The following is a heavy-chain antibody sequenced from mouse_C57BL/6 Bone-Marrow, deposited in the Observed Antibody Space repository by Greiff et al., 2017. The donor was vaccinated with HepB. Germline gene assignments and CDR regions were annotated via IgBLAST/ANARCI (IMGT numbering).Heavy chain of an antibody. D-gene: IGHD2-1*01. CDR2: IDPETGGT. Sequence: VQLQQSGAELVRPGASVTLSCKASGYTFTDYEMHWVKQTPVHGLEWIGAIDPETGGTAYNQKFKGKAILTADKSSSTAYMELRSLTSEGSAVYYCTREGGYGNYVLYWYFDVWGTGTTVTVSS. CDR3: TREGGYGNYVLYWYFDV. J-gene: IGHJ1*03. V-gene: IGHV1-15*01. CDR1: GYTFTDYE.